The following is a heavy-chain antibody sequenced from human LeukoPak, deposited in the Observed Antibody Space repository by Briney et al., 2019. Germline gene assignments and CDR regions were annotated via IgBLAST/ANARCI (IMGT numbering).Heavy chain of an antibody. CDR2: ISAYNGNT. D-gene: IGHD1-26*01. J-gene: IGHJ4*02. CDR3: ATAGGRYLHFDY. Sequence: ASVKVSCKASGYTFTSYGISWVRQAPGQGLEWMGWISAYNGNTNYAQKLQGRVAMTTDTSTSTAYMELRRLRSDDTAVYYCATAGGRYLHFDYWGQGTLVTASP. V-gene: IGHV1-18*01. CDR1: GYTFTSYG.